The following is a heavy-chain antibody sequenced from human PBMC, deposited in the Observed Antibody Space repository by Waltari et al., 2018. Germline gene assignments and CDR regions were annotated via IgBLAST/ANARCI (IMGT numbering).Heavy chain of an antibody. J-gene: IGHJ4*02. CDR3: ARVGSSSWYERGGY. Sequence: EVQLVESGGGLVKPGGSLRLSCAASGFTFSSYSMNWVRQAPGKGLEWVSSISSSSSYIYYVDSVKGRFTISRDNAKNSLYLQMNSLRAEDTAVYYCARVGSSSWYERGGYWGQGTLVTVSS. CDR2: ISSSSSYI. D-gene: IGHD6-13*01. CDR1: GFTFSSYS. V-gene: IGHV3-21*01.